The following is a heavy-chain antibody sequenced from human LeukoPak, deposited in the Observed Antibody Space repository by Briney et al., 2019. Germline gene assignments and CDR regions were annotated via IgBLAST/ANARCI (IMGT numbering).Heavy chain of an antibody. Sequence: PGRSLRLSCAASGFTFSSYGMHWVRQAPGKGLEWVAFIRYDGSNKYYADSVKGRFTISRDNSKNTLYLQMNSLRAEDTAVYYCAKGGLQNVQLVPNDYWGQGTLVTVSS. CDR2: IRYDGSNK. D-gene: IGHD4-11*01. V-gene: IGHV3-30*02. J-gene: IGHJ4*02. CDR1: GFTFSSYG. CDR3: AKGGLQNVQLVPNDY.